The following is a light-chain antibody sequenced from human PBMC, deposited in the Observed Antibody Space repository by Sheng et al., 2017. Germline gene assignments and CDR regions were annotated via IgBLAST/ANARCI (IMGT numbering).Light chain of an antibody. CDR3: QQYDKWPLT. V-gene: IGKV3-15*01. CDR1: QSISSD. Sequence: EIVMTQSPATLSVSPGDRATLSCRASQSISSDLAWYQQKPGLAPRLLIYGASSRATGFPARLSGSGSGTEFTLTISSLQSEDFAVYYCQQYDKWPLTFGGGTKVEIK. J-gene: IGKJ4*01. CDR2: GAS.